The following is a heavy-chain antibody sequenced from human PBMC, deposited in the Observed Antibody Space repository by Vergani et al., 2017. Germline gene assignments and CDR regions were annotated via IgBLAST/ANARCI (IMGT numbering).Heavy chain of an antibody. D-gene: IGHD2-2*01. CDR3: ARDSRYCSSTSCYVGRDWFDP. Sequence: QVQLVQSGAEVKKPGASVKVSCKASGYTFTGYYMHWVRQAPGQGLEWMGWINPNSGGTNYAQKFQGRVTMTRDTSISTAYMELSRLRSYDTAVYYCARDSRYCSSTSCYVGRDWFDPWGQGTLVTVSS. V-gene: IGHV1-2*02. J-gene: IGHJ5*02. CDR2: INPNSGGT. CDR1: GYTFTGYY.